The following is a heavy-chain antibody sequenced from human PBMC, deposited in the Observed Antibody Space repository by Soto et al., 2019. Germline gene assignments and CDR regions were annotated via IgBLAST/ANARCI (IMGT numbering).Heavy chain of an antibody. CDR3: GLEPTGNGGFDY. J-gene: IGHJ4*02. Sequence: ASVKISCKASGHTFTGHHMHWVRQAPGQGLEWMGLIDLDIGDTKYAQKFQGRVTSTSDTSITTAYMEMRGLRSDDTAVYFCGLEPTGNGGFDYWGEGTLVTVSS. CDR1: GHTFTGHH. D-gene: IGHD3-10*01. V-gene: IGHV1-2*02. CDR2: IDLDIGDT.